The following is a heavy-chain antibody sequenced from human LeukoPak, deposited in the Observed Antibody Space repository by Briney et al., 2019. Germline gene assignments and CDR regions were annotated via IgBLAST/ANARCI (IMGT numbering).Heavy chain of an antibody. CDR1: GGSVSDYY. Sequence: PSETLSLTCTVSGGSVSDYYWSWIRQSPGKGLEWIGYIYYTGSTSYNPSLRSRVTMSADTSKNQFSLKLSSVTAADTAVYYCARTRITIFGVVISMDYWGQGTLVTVSS. J-gene: IGHJ4*02. CDR2: IYYTGST. CDR3: ARTRITIFGVVISMDY. V-gene: IGHV4-59*02. D-gene: IGHD3-3*01.